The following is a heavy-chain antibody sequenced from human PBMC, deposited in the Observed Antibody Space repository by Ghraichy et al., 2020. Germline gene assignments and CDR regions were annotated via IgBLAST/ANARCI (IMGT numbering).Heavy chain of an antibody. Sequence: GESLNISCKGCGYSFTSYWIGWVRQMPGKDLEWMGIIDPGVSDTRYSPSFQGQVTISADKSINTAYLQWSSLKASDSAIYYCARQEGYNHGPDYWGQGTLVTVPS. V-gene: IGHV5-51*01. J-gene: IGHJ4*02. D-gene: IGHD1-1*01. CDR3: ARQEGYNHGPDY. CDR2: IDPGVSDT. CDR1: GYSFTSYW.